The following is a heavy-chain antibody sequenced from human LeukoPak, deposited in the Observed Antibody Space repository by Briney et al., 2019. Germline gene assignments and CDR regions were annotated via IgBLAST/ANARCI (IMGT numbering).Heavy chain of an antibody. Sequence: PETLSLTCTVSGGSISSYYWSWIRQPPGKGLEWIGYIYYSGSTNYNPALKSRVTISVDTPKNQFSLKLSSVTAADTAVYYCARQVGATSYFDYWGQGALVTVSS. J-gene: IGHJ4*02. CDR3: ARQVGATSYFDY. CDR1: GGSISSYY. CDR2: IYYSGST. D-gene: IGHD1-26*01. V-gene: IGHV4-59*08.